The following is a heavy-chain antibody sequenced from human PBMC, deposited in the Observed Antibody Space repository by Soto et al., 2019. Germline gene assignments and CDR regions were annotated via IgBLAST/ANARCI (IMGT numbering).Heavy chain of an antibody. CDR3: TTDPGDYEDF. D-gene: IGHD4-17*01. CDR1: GITFTNAW. V-gene: IGHV3-15*01. Sequence: EVQLVESGGDLVKPGGCLRLSCAASGITFTNAWMSWVRQAPGKGLEWVGRIKNKADDGTTDYAAPVGGRFTISRDDSKNTLFLQMNSLETEDTAVYYCTTDPGDYEDFWGQGTLVTVSS. J-gene: IGHJ4*02. CDR2: IKNKADDGTT.